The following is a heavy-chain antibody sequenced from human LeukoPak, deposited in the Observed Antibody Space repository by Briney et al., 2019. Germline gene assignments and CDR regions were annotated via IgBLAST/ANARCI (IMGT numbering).Heavy chain of an antibody. CDR3: AKPVITEFDY. J-gene: IGHJ4*02. V-gene: IGHV3-30*02. CDR1: GFTFSSYG. D-gene: IGHD2-21*01. Sequence: GGSLRLSCVASGFTFSSYGMHWVRQAPGKGLEWVASIRYDGSNEYYADSVKGRFTISRDNSKNTLYLQMNSLRAEDTAVYYCAKPVITEFDYWGQGTPVTVSS. CDR2: IRYDGSNE.